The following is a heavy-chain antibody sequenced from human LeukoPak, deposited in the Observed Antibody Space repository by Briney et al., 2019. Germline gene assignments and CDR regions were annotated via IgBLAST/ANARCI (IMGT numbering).Heavy chain of an antibody. CDR3: AKGYTDFDY. Sequence: GGSLRLSCAASGFTFSNYGFHWVRQTPGKGLEWVAVISYGGTDKYYADSVKGRFTVSRDNSKNTLYLQMNSLRAEDTAVYYCAKGYTDFDYWGQGTLVTVSS. CDR2: ISYGGTDK. D-gene: IGHD3-16*02. V-gene: IGHV3-30*18. J-gene: IGHJ4*02. CDR1: GFTFSNYG.